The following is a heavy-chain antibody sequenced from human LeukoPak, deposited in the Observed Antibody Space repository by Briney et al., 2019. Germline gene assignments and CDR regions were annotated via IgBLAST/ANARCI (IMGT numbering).Heavy chain of an antibody. CDR3: ARVSTTTVTNRYYYYGMDV. Sequence: SETLSLTCTVSGGSISSYYWSWIRQPPGKGLEWIGYINYSWDTNYNPPLKSRVTISVDTSKNQFSLKLSSVTAADTAVYYCARVSTTTVTNRYYYYGMDVWGQGTTVTVSS. J-gene: IGHJ6*02. CDR2: INYSWDT. V-gene: IGHV4-59*01. D-gene: IGHD4-17*01. CDR1: GGSISSYY.